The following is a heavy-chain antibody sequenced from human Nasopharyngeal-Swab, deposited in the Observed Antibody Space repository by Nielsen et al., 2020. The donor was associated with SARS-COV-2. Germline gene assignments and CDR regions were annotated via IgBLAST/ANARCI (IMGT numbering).Heavy chain of an antibody. CDR1: GFTFSSYE. D-gene: IGHD3-22*01. CDR3: AREGENDSSGYFSDAFDI. V-gene: IGHV3-48*03. Sequence: GESLKISCAASGFTFSSYEMNWVRQAPGKGLEWVSYISSSGSTIYYADSVKGRFTISRDNAKNSLYLQMNSLRAEDTAVYYCAREGENDSSGYFSDAFDIWGQGAMVTASS. CDR2: ISSSGSTI. J-gene: IGHJ3*02.